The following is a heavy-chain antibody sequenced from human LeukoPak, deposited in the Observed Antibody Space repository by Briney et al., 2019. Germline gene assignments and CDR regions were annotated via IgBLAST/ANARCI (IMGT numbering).Heavy chain of an antibody. V-gene: IGHV1-69*10. J-gene: IGHJ5*02. CDR3: ARVGSYYYDSSGHGWFDP. Sequence: GASVNVSCTASGGTFSSYAISWVRQAPGQGLEWMGRIIPILGIANYAQKFQGRVTITADKSTSTAYMELSSLRSEDTAVYYCARVGSYYYDSSGHGWFDPWGQGTLVTVSS. D-gene: IGHD3-22*01. CDR1: GGTFSSYA. CDR2: IIPILGIA.